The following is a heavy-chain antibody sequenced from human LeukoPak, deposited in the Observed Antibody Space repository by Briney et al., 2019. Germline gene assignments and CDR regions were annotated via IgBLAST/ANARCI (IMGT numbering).Heavy chain of an antibody. V-gene: IGHV3-23*01. CDR1: GFTFSSYA. Sequence: GGSLRLSCAASGFTFSSYAMSWVRQAPGKGLEWVSAISGSGGSTYYADSVKGRFTISRDNSKNTLYLQINSLRAEDTAVYYCAKSYYYDSSGYYYGDYWGQGTLVTVSS. CDR3: AKSYYYDSSGYYYGDY. CDR2: ISGSGGST. J-gene: IGHJ4*02. D-gene: IGHD3-22*01.